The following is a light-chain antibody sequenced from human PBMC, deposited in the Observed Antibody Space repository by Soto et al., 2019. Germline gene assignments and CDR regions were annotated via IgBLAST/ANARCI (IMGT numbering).Light chain of an antibody. CDR2: DVS. CDR1: SSDVGAYNY. CDR3: CSYADNYSYV. Sequence: QSALTQPRSVSGSPGQSVTISCTGTSSDVGAYNYVSWYQQHPGKAPKLMTYDVSKRPSGVPDRFSGSKSGNTASLTISGLQAEDEADYYCCSYADNYSYVLGTGTKV. V-gene: IGLV2-11*01. J-gene: IGLJ1*01.